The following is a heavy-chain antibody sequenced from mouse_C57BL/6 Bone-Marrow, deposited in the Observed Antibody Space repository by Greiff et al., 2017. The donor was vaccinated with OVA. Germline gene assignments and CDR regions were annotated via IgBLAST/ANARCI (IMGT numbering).Heavy chain of an antibody. J-gene: IGHJ4*01. Sequence: QVQLQQSGAELAKPGASVKLSCKASGYTFTSYWMHWVKQRPGRGLEWIGRIDPNSGGTKYNEKFKSKATLTVDKPSSTAYMQLSSLTSEDSAVYYCAREGLGRRFYAMDYWGQGTSVTVSS. D-gene: IGHD4-1*01. V-gene: IGHV1-72*01. CDR2: IDPNSGGT. CDR3: AREGLGRRFYAMDY. CDR1: GYTFTSYW.